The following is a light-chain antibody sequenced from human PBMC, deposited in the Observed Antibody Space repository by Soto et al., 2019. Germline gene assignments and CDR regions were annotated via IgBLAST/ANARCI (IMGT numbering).Light chain of an antibody. CDR3: QQYNNWPPT. J-gene: IGKJ5*01. CDR1: QSVSSN. Sequence: EIVMTQSPATLSVSPGERATLSCRASQSVSSNLAWYQQKPGQAPRLLIYGASTRATGIPARFSGSRSGKEFTLPISSLQSEDFAVYYCQQYNNWPPTFGQGTRLEIK. V-gene: IGKV3-15*01. CDR2: GAS.